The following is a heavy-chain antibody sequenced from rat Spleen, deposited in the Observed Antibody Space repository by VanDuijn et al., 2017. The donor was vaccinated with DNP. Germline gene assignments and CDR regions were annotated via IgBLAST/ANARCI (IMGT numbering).Heavy chain of an antibody. CDR3: ARITAVEALFDY. CDR1: GFSFSYYY. Sequence: EVQLVESGGGLVQPGRSLKLSCAASGFSFSYYYMAWVRQAPTKGLEWVASINTGGDNTYYPDSVKGRFTISRDNAKSSLYLQMNSLKSEDTATYHCARITAVEALFDYWGHGVMVTVSS. CDR2: INTGGDNT. V-gene: IGHV5-25*01. J-gene: IGHJ2*01. D-gene: IGHD1-1*01.